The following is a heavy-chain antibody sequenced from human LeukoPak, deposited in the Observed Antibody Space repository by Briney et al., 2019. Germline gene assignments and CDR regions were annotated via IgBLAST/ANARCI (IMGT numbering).Heavy chain of an antibody. CDR3: ARDRNVGDIAPKGRGMDV. D-gene: IGHD5-12*01. CDR2: INPDSGGT. V-gene: IGHV1-2*02. CDR1: GYTFTGYY. J-gene: IGHJ6*02. Sequence: ASVKVSCKASGYTFTGYYMHWVRQAPGQGLEWMGWINPDSGGTNYAQKFQDRVTMTRDTSMDSAYMELSRLRSDDTAVYYCARDRNVGDIAPKGRGMDVWDRGTTVTVSS.